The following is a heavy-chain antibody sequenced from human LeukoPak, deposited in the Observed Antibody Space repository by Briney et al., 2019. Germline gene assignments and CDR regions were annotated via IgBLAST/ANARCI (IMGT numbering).Heavy chain of an antibody. V-gene: IGHV1-69*10. CDR1: GGTFSSYA. CDR3: ARMPRDSSYDYDILDAFDI. CDR2: IIPIIGIA. Sequence: ASVRVSCKASGGTFSSYAISWGPQGPGQGREGRGGIIPIIGIANYAQKFKGRVTITADKSTSTAYIGRSRLRSDDPAVYYCARMPRDSSYDYDILDAFDIWGQGTMVTVSS. D-gene: IGHD5-12*01. J-gene: IGHJ3*02.